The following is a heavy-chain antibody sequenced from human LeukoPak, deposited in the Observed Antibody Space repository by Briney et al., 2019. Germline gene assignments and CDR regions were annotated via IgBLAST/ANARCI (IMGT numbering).Heavy chain of an antibody. Sequence: GASVMCSCKASGYTFSSYGISWTRQAPGQGLEWMGWVNPNSGGTRATMTRDTSISTAYMELSRLRSDDTAVYYCARATSGYYDYFGYWGQGTLVTVSS. V-gene: IGHV1-2*02. D-gene: IGHD3-22*01. CDR3: ARATSGYYDYFGY. J-gene: IGHJ4*02. CDR2: VNPNSGGT. CDR1: GYTFSSYG.